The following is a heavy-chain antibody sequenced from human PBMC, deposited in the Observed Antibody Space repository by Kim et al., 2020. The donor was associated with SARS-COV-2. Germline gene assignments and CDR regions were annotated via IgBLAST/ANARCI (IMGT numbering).Heavy chain of an antibody. CDR3: VRLRRNWEGRIYYGMEV. J-gene: IGHJ6*02. Sequence: SETLSLTCTVSGGSISSSNYYWGWIRQPPGKGLEWIGSIYYSGSTYYNPSLKSRVTTSVDTSKNQFSLKLSSVTAGDTAVYYCVRLRRNWEGRIYYGMEVWGQGTTVTVSS. D-gene: IGHD1-26*01. CDR1: GGSISSSNYY. CDR2: IYYSGST. V-gene: IGHV4-39*01.